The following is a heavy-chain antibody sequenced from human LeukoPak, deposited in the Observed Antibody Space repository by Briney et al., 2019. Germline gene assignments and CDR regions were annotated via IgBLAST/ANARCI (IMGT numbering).Heavy chain of an antibody. CDR2: IYTSGST. Sequence: PSETLSLTCTVSGGSISSYYWSWIRQPAGKGLEWIGRIYTSGSTNYNPSLKSRVTMSVDTSKNQFSLKLSSVTAADTAVYYCAREGDGSYSQRNNWYFDLWGRGTLVTVSS. CDR1: GGSISSYY. CDR3: AREGDGSYSQRNNWYFDL. D-gene: IGHD1-26*01. J-gene: IGHJ2*01. V-gene: IGHV4-4*07.